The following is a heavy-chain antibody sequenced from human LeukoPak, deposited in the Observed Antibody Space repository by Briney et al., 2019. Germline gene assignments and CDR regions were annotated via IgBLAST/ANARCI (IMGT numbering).Heavy chain of an antibody. D-gene: IGHD4-17*01. J-gene: IGHJ4*02. V-gene: IGHV3-21*01. Sequence: GGSLRLSCAASGFTFSSYSMNWVRQAPGKGLEWASSISSSSSYIYYADSVKGRFTISRDNAKNSLYLQMNSLRAEDTAVYYCARDRDAVTTGIFDYWGQGTLVTVSS. CDR3: ARDRDAVTTGIFDY. CDR2: ISSSSSYI. CDR1: GFTFSSYS.